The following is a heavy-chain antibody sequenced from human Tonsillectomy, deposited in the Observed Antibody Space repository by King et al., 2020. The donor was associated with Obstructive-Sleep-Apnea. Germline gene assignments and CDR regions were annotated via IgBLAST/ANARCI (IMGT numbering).Heavy chain of an antibody. CDR3: ARDWDNGYDSGLDF. CDR1: GFTVKSNY. J-gene: IGHJ4*02. Sequence: VQLVESGGGLVQPGGSLRLSCAASGFTVKSNYMRWVRQAPGKGLEWVSLIYSGDNTYYADSVKGSFTSSSDRSKNTLYLQMNSLRVEDTAVYYCARDWDNGYDSGLDFWGQGTQVTVSS. CDR2: IYSGDNT. V-gene: IGHV3-66*01. D-gene: IGHD5-12*01.